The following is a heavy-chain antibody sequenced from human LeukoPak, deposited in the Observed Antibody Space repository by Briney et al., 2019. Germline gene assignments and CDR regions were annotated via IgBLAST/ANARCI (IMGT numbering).Heavy chain of an antibody. J-gene: IGHJ4*02. CDR2: VSGSGGST. D-gene: IGHD6-19*01. CDR1: GFTFSSYA. Sequence: GGSLRLSCAASGFTFSSYAMSWVRQAPGKGLEWVSTVSGSGGSTYYADSVKGRFIISRDSSKNTLYPQMSSLRAEDTAVYYCANPGYSSGWYYFDYWGQGTLVTVSS. V-gene: IGHV3-23*01. CDR3: ANPGYSSGWYYFDY.